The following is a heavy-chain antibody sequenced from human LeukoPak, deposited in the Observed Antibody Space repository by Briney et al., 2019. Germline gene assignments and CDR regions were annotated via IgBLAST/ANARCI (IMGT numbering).Heavy chain of an antibody. V-gene: IGHV4-31*03. J-gene: IGHJ4*02. CDR3: AASSGVTLGRF. Sequence: SSETLSLTCTVSGGSISSGTHYYNWIRQHPGKGQEWIGYIYYTGVTSYNPSLKSRVTMSVDTSMNQVSLKLSSLTAADTAVYYCAASSGVTLGRFWGQGTLVTVSS. D-gene: IGHD3-16*01. CDR2: IYYTGVT. CDR1: GGSISSGTHY.